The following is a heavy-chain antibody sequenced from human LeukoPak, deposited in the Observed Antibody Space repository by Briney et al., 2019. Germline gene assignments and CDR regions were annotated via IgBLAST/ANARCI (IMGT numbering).Heavy chain of an antibody. CDR1: GFTFSSYW. D-gene: IGHD3-9*01. Sequence: PGGSLRLSCAASGFTFSSYWMHWVRQAPGKGLVWVSRIDNYGSTTTSADSVKGRFTISRGNAKNTLYLQMNSLRAEDTAVYYCARVTEVYDILTGYYNRPYYFDYWGQGTLVTVSS. CDR2: IDNYGSTT. V-gene: IGHV3-74*01. CDR3: ARVTEVYDILTGYYNRPYYFDY. J-gene: IGHJ4*02.